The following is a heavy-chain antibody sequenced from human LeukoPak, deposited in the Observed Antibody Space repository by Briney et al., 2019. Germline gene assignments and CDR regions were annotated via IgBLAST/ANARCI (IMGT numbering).Heavy chain of an antibody. CDR3: ATKYCSSTSCSQTIFFDY. CDR1: GFTFSSYA. D-gene: IGHD2-2*01. V-gene: IGHV3-23*01. CDR2: ISGSGGTT. Sequence: GGSLRLSCAASGFTFSSYAMSWVRQPPGKGLEWVSAISGSGGTTYYADSVKGRFTISRDNSENTLYLQMNSLRAEDTAVYYCATKYCSSTSCSQTIFFDYWGQGTLVTVSS. J-gene: IGHJ4*02.